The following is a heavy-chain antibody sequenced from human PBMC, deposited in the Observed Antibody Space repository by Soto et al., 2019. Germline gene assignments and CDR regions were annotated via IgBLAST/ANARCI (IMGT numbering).Heavy chain of an antibody. CDR2: ISSDGRPT. CDR1: GFSISSYA. CDR3: VKDRWVDC. J-gene: IGHJ4*02. Sequence: GGSLRLSCSVSGFSISSYAMHWVRQAPGKGLEYVSSISSDGRPTHYVDSVKGRFTISRDNSRNTLYLQMNSLRIEDTAVYYCVKDRWVDCWGQGTLVTVSS. D-gene: IGHD1-26*01. V-gene: IGHV3-64D*06.